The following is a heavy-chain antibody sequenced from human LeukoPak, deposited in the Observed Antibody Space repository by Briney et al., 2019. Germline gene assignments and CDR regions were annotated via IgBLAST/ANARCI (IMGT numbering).Heavy chain of an antibody. CDR2: IYYSGST. J-gene: IGHJ4*02. D-gene: IGHD5-12*01. CDR1: GGSISSRNYC. V-gene: IGHV4-39*01. Sequence: PSETLSLTCSVSGGSISSRNYCWGWIRQPPGKGLEWIGSIYYSGSTYYNPSLKSRGTISLDTSKNQFSLKLSSMTAADTAVYYCARHGGYDLVHFDNWGQGTLVTVSS. CDR3: ARHGGYDLVHFDN.